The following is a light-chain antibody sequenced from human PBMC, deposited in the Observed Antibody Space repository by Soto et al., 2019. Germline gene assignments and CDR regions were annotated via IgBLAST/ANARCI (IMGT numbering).Light chain of an antibody. Sequence: EIVLTQSPGSLSLSPGERATLSCRASQSVSSYLAWYQQKPGQAPRPLIYGASSRASGIPDRFSGSGSGTDFTLTISRLEPADFAVYYCQQYNSPPRTFGQGTKVEIK. V-gene: IGKV3-20*01. J-gene: IGKJ1*01. CDR1: QSVSSY. CDR3: QQYNSPPRT. CDR2: GAS.